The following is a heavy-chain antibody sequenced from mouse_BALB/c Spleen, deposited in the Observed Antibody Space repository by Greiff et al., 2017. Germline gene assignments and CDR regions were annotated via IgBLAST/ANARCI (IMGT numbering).Heavy chain of an antibody. CDR3: ARNRQLGLRFAY. CDR1: GFSITSYG. V-gene: IGHV2-9*02. D-gene: IGHD3-2*01. J-gene: IGHJ3*01. CDR2: IWAGGST. Sequence: GQRVESGPGLVAPSQSLSITCTVSGFSITSYGVHWVRQPPGKGLEWLGVIWAGGSTNYNSALMSRLSISKDNSKSQVFLKMNSLQTDDTAMYYCARNRQLGLRFAYWGQGTLVTVSA.